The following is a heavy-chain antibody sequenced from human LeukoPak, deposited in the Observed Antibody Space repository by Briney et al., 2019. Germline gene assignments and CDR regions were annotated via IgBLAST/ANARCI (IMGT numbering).Heavy chain of an antibody. CDR1: GGSISSYY. CDR2: IYYSGST. Sequence: SETLSLTCTVSGGSISSYYWSWIRQPPGKGLEWIGYIYYSGSTNYNPSLKSRVTISVDTSKNQFSLKLSSVTAADTAVYYCARHLADSSGYLGAFDIWGQGTMVTVSS. CDR3: ARHLADSSGYLGAFDI. V-gene: IGHV4-59*08. D-gene: IGHD3-22*01. J-gene: IGHJ3*02.